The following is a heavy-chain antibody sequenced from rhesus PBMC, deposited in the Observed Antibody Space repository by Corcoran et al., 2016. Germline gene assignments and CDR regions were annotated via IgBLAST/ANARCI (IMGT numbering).Heavy chain of an antibody. Sequence: QVQLQESGPGVVKPSETLSLTCAVSGGSISGYYLWSWIRQPPGKGLEWIGYIYGGSGSTTHNPSPKKRVTLSKDTAKNQFSLKLSSVTAADTAVYYCAREDFRSSSHGIIDYWGQGVLVTVSS. D-gene: IGHD6-43*01. CDR1: GGSISGYYL. J-gene: IGHJ4*01. CDR3: AREDFRSSSHGIIDY. V-gene: IGHV4S7*01. CDR2: IYGGSGST.